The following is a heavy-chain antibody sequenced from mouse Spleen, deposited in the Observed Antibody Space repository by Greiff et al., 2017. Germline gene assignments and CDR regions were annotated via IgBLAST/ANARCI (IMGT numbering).Heavy chain of an antibody. CDR1: GFTFSSYT. CDR3: ARGGYSTLYYAMDY. D-gene: IGHD2-5*01. V-gene: IGHV5-9*04. CDR2: ISSGGGNT. J-gene: IGHJ4*01. Sequence: EVQLVESGGGLVKPGGSLKLSCAASGFTFSSYTMSWVRQTPAKRLEWVATISSGGGNTYYPDSVKGRFTISRDNARNTLYLQMSSLRSEDTAMYYCARGGYSTLYYAMDYWGQGTSVTVSS.